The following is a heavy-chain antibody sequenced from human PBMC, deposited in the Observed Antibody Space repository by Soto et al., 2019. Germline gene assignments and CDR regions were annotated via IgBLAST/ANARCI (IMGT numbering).Heavy chain of an antibody. CDR2: INGGGTRT. D-gene: IGHD2-8*01. J-gene: IGHJ6*02. CDR1: GFTFGIYA. V-gene: IGHV3-23*01. Sequence: EVQLLESGGGLVQPGGSLRLSCAASGFTFGIYAMGWVRQAPGMGLAWVSSINGGGTRTCYADCVKGRFTVYRDNSKNMSFLQIDSLRAADSAVFYCAKLDSMGVYYYYLHAMDAWCQGTTVTVSS. CDR3: AKLDSMGVYYYYLHAMDA.